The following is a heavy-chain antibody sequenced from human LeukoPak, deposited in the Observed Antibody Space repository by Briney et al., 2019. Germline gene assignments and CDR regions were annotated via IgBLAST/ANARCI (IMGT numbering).Heavy chain of an antibody. CDR2: ISSSSSFI. CDR1: GFTFSSYS. V-gene: IGHV3-21*01. J-gene: IGHJ3*02. D-gene: IGHD5-18*01. Sequence: GGSLRLSCAASGFTFSSYSMNWVRQAPRTRLEWVSSISSSSSFIYYADSVKSRFTISRDTAKNSLYLQMNSLRAADTAVYYCARDRSRGLLDAFYIWGQGTMFTVSS. CDR3: ARDRSRGLLDAFYI.